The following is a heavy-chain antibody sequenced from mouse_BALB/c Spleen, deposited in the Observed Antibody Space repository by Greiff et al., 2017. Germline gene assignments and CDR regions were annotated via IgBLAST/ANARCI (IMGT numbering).Heavy chain of an antibody. V-gene: IGHV3-2*02. CDR2: ISYSGST. D-gene: IGHD3-3*01. J-gene: IGHJ2*01. Sequence: EVMLVESGPGLVKPSQSLSLTCTVTGYSITSDYAWNWIRQFPGNKLEWMGYISYSGSTSYNPSLKSRISITRDTSKNQFFLQLNSVTTEDTATYYCARSRGWVYFDYWGQGTTLTVSS. CDR3: ARSRGWVYFDY. CDR1: GYSITSDYA.